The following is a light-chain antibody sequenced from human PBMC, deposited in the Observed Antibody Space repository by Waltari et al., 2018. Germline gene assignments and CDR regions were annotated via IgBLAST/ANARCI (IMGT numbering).Light chain of an antibody. CDR2: WAS. CDR1: QSVLHNSKNKIS. Sequence: DIVMTQSPDSLAVSLGERATINCKSSQSVLHNSKNKISLAWYQHKPGQPPKLLIYWASTRESGVPDRFSGSGSGTDFTLTISSLQAEDVAFYYCQQYYDTPFTFGPGTKVDIK. J-gene: IGKJ3*01. CDR3: QQYYDTPFT. V-gene: IGKV4-1*01.